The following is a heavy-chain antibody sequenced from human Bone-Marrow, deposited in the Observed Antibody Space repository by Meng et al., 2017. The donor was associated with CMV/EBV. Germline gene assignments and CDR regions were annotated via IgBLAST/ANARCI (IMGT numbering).Heavy chain of an antibody. CDR2: ISWNSGSI. D-gene: IGHD4-17*01. Sequence: SLKISCAASGFTFDNDAMHWVRQAPGKGLEWVSGISWNSGSIGYADSVQGRFTISRDNAKNSLYLQMNSLRAEDTALYYCAKDNGKFGGDYHFDYWGQGTLVTVSS. CDR1: GFTFDNDA. J-gene: IGHJ4*02. V-gene: IGHV3-9*01. CDR3: AKDNGKFGGDYHFDY.